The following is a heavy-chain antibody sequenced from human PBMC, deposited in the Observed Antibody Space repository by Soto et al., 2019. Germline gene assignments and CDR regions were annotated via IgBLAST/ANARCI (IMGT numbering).Heavy chain of an antibody. CDR2: MYHSGNT. V-gene: IGHV4-30-2*01. CDR1: GGSITSGGYS. Sequence: SETLSLTCAVSGGSITSGGYSWGWIRQPPGQGLEWIGYMYHSGNTYYNPSLKGRVTISLDHSRNQFSLRLNSVTAADTAVYYCARGGQDFWSGPFDYWGQGALVTVSS. D-gene: IGHD3-3*01. CDR3: ARGGQDFWSGPFDY. J-gene: IGHJ4*02.